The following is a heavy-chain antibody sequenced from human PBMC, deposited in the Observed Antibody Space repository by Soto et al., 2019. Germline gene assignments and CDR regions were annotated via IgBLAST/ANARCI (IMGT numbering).Heavy chain of an antibody. CDR2: INPNSGGT. D-gene: IGHD3-10*01. Sequence: GASVKVSCKASGYTFTGYYMHWVRQAPGQGLEWMGWINPNSGGTNYAQKFQGWVTMTRDTSISTAYMELSRLRSDDTAVYYCARDLWFGETNDAFDIWAQRTMVTVSS. V-gene: IGHV1-2*04. CDR1: GYTFTGYY. CDR3: ARDLWFGETNDAFDI. J-gene: IGHJ3*02.